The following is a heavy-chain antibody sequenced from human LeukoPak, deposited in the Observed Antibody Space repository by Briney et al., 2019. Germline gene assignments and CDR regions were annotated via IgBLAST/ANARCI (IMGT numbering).Heavy chain of an antibody. CDR2: IYRGGNT. Sequence: PGGSLRLSCAASGFTVSSKYMTWVRQAPGKGLEWVSVIYRGGNTYYADSVKGRFSISRDNSKNTVYLQMNSLRAEDTAVYYCARVVPPTDYGSGSYFWDPYYFDYWGQGTLVTVSS. V-gene: IGHV3-53*01. D-gene: IGHD3-10*01. CDR1: GFTVSSKY. J-gene: IGHJ4*02. CDR3: ARVVPPTDYGSGSYFWDPYYFDY.